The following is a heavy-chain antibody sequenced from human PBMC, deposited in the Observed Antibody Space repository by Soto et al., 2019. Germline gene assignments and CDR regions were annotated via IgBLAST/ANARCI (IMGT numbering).Heavy chain of an antibody. CDR3: AKDRGSGWNDAFDI. J-gene: IGHJ3*02. CDR2: ISYDGSNK. D-gene: IGHD6-19*01. V-gene: IGHV3-30*18. Sequence: GGSLRLSCAASGFTFSSYGMHWVRQAPGKGLEWVAVISYDGSNKYYADSVKGRFTISRDNSKNTLYLQMNSLRAEDTAVYYCAKDRGSGWNDAFDIWGQGTMVTVS. CDR1: GFTFSSYG.